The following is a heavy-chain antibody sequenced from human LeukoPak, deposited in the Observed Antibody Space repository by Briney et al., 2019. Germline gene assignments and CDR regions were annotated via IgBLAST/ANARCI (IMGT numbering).Heavy chain of an antibody. V-gene: IGHV4-61*10. CDR3: ARDRKYYYHMDV. J-gene: IGHJ6*03. D-gene: IGHD1-14*01. Sequence: PSETLSLTCTVSSGSVSSISYYWSWIRQPAGKGLEWIGRIYSSGSTKYNPSLKSRVTISVDTSKNQFSLNLTSLTAADTAVYYCARDRKYYYHMDVWGKGTTVTVSS. CDR1: SGSVSSISYY. CDR2: IYSSGST.